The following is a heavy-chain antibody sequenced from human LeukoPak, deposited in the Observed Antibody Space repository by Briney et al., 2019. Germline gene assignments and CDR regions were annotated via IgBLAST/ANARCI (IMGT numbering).Heavy chain of an antibody. V-gene: IGHV4-4*07. D-gene: IGHD6-13*01. CDR3: AREGGAAAVRGDAFDI. Sequence: SETLSLTCTVSGDSISDDYYTWMRQPAGKGLEWIGRIHSGGTTNYNPSLMSRVTLSIDKSKKHISLRLTSVTAADTALYYCAREGGAAAVRGDAFDIWGQGTMVTVSS. CDR1: GDSISDDY. J-gene: IGHJ3*02. CDR2: IHSGGTT.